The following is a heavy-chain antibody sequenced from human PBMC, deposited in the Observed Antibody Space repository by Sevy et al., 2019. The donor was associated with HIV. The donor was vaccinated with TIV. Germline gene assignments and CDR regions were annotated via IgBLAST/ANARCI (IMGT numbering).Heavy chain of an antibody. V-gene: IGHV1-2*02. CDR1: GYIFTDYY. Sequence: ASVKVSCKASGYIFTDYYMHWVRQAPGQGLEWMGWISPDNGDTNYAQKFQGRATMTRGTSISTASMELSRLSSDDTAVYYCARGGLLTANSGGHDYWGQGTLVTVSS. CDR2: ISPDNGDT. D-gene: IGHD2-21*02. CDR3: ARGGLLTANSGGHDY. J-gene: IGHJ4*02.